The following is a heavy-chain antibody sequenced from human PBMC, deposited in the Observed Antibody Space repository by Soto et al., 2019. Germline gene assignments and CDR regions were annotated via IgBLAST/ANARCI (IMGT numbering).Heavy chain of an antibody. J-gene: IGHJ6*03. CDR3: ARDLGDFWLAPQMDYYYYMDV. CDR1: GYTCTSYG. D-gene: IGHD3-3*01. Sequence: ASLKVSCNASGYTCTSYGISWVLQAPGQGLEWMGWISAYNGNTNYAQKLQGRVTMTTDTSTSTAYMELRSLRSDDTAVYYCARDLGDFWLAPQMDYYYYMDVWGKGTTFTVSS. V-gene: IGHV1-18*01. CDR2: ISAYNGNT.